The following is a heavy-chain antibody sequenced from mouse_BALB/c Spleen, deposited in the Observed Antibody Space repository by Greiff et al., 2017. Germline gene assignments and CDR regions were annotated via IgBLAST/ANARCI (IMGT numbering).Heavy chain of an antibody. Sequence: VQLQQSGAELARPGASVKLSCKASGYTFTDYYINWVKQRTGQGLEWIGEIYPGSGNTYYNEKFKGKATLTADKSSSTAYMQLSSLTSEDSAVYFCARDPATGAMDYWGQGTSVTGSS. D-gene: IGHD1-2*01. V-gene: IGHV1-77*01. CDR1: GYTFTDYY. CDR3: ARDPATGAMDY. J-gene: IGHJ4*01. CDR2: IYPGSGNT.